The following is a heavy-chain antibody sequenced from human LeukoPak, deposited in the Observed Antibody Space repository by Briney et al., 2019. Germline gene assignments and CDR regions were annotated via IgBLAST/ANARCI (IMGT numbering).Heavy chain of an antibody. CDR1: GFTFSSYA. J-gene: IGHJ6*04. Sequence: PGGSLRLSCAASGFTFSSYAMSWVRQAPGKGLEWVSAISGSGGSTYYADSVKGRFTISRDNSKNTPYLQMNSLRAEDTAVYYCAKGDCSSTSCYSEYYYYGMDVWGKGTTVTVSS. V-gene: IGHV3-23*01. D-gene: IGHD2-2*02. CDR2: ISGSGGST. CDR3: AKGDCSSTSCYSEYYYYGMDV.